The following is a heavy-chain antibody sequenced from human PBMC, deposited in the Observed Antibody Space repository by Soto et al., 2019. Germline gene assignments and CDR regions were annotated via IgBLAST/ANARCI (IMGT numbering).Heavy chain of an antibody. D-gene: IGHD3-3*01. Sequence: PSETLSLTCAVSGGSISSSNWWSCFRPPPGKGLGWFGEIYHRGSTDDNPSLNSRVTISVDKSKNQFTLKLSSVTAADTAVYYCASSARTYYDFWSGYWGDGSERTYYGMDVWGQGTTVTVSS. J-gene: IGHJ6*02. CDR1: GGSISSSNW. CDR3: ASSARTYYDFWSGYWGDGSERTYYGMDV. CDR2: IYHRGST. V-gene: IGHV4-4*02.